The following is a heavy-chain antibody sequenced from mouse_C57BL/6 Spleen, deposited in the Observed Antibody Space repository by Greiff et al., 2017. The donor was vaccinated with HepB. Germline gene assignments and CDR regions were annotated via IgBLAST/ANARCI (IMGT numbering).Heavy chain of an antibody. Sequence: EVQWVESGEGLVKPGGSLKLSCAASGFTFSSYAMSWVRQTPEKRLEWVAYISSGGDYIYYADTVKGRFTISRDNARNTLYLQMSSLKSEDTAMYYCTREGDYGSSLDYWGQGTTLTVSS. CDR3: TREGDYGSSLDY. J-gene: IGHJ2*01. CDR1: GFTFSSYA. D-gene: IGHD1-1*01. V-gene: IGHV5-9-1*02. CDR2: ISSGGDYI.